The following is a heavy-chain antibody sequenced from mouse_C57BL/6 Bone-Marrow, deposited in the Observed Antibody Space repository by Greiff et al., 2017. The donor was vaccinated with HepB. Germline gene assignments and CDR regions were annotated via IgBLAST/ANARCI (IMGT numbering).Heavy chain of an antibody. V-gene: IGHV1-26*01. CDR2: INPNNGGT. CDR1: GYTFNDYY. D-gene: IGHD1-1*01. J-gene: IGHJ1*03. CDR3: ARSYYGSSFPLYFDV. Sequence: VQLQQSGPELVKPGASVKISCKASGYTFNDYYMNWVKQSHGKSLEWIGDINPNNGGTSYNQKFKGKATLTVDKSSSTAYMELRSLTSEDSAVYYCARSYYGSSFPLYFDVWGTGTTVTVSS.